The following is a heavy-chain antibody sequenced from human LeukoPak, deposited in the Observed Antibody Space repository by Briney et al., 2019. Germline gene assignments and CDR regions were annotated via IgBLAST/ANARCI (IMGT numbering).Heavy chain of an antibody. CDR1: GYTFTGHF. V-gene: IGHV1-2*02. D-gene: IGHD1-26*01. CDR2: INPNSGAT. Sequence: VASVKVSCKASGYTFTGHFLHWVRQTPGQGLEWVGWINPNSGATNYAVRFQGRITLTSDTSITTAYMELSRLRPADTAVYYCARLGAPDAFDIWGQGTMVTVSS. J-gene: IGHJ3*02. CDR3: ARLGAPDAFDI.